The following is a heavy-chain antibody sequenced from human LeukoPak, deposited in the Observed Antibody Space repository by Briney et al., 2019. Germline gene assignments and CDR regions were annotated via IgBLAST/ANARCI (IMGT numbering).Heavy chain of an antibody. V-gene: IGHV3-7*01. CDR3: ARGYSGWYLSPRDWFDP. CDR2: IKQDGSEK. Sequence: GGSLRLSCAASGFTFSSYWMSWVRQAPGKGLEWVANIKQDGSEKYYVDSVKGRFTISRDNAKNSLYLQMNSLRAEDTAVYYCARGYSGWYLSPRDWFDPWGQGTLVTVSS. D-gene: IGHD6-19*01. J-gene: IGHJ5*02. CDR1: GFTFSSYW.